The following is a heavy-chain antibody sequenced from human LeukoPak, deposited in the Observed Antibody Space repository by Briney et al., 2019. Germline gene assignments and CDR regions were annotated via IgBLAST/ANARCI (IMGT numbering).Heavy chain of an antibody. CDR3: ARDPTNTSGYYAYFDY. CDR1: GHTFTSFG. V-gene: IGHV1-18*01. Sequence: ASVKVSCKTSGHTFTSFGFSWVRQAPGQGLEWMGWISAYNGDTSYAQKLQGRVTMTTDTSTSTAYMELRSLRSDDTAVFYCARDPTNTSGYYAYFDYWGQGTLVTVSS. D-gene: IGHD5-12*01. CDR2: ISAYNGDT. J-gene: IGHJ4*02.